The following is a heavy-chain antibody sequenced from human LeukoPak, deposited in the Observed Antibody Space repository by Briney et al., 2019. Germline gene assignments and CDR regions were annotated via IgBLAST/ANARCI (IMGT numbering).Heavy chain of an antibody. D-gene: IGHD2-21*02. Sequence: GGSLRLSCAASGFTFSSYGMPWVRQAPGKGLEWVAVIWYDGSNKYYADSVKGRFTISRDNSKNTLYLQMNSLRAEDTAVYYCATSHTYCGGDCYFPFDYWGQGTLVTVSS. CDR2: IWYDGSNK. CDR1: GFTFSSYG. J-gene: IGHJ4*02. CDR3: ATSHTYCGGDCYFPFDY. V-gene: IGHV3-33*01.